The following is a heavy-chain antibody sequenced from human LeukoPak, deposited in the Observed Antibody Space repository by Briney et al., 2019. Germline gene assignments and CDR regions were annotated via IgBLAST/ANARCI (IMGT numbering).Heavy chain of an antibody. Sequence: PSETLSLTCDVPGGSFSGYLWSWIRQSPGKGLEWIGEVNYRGSPHYNPSLGSRVTISVDTSKNQLSLKLTSVTAADTALYYCSRSGLTGMREYERADYYYYGMDLWGQGTAVTV. CDR2: VNYRGSP. CDR3: SRSGLTGMREYERADYYYYGMDL. D-gene: IGHD2-2*01. J-gene: IGHJ6*02. V-gene: IGHV4-34*01. CDR1: GGSFSGYL.